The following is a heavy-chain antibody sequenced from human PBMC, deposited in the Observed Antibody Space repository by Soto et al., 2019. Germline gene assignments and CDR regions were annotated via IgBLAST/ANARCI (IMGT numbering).Heavy chain of an antibody. Sequence: GGSLRLSCAASGFTFSSYSMNWVRQAPGKGLEWVSSISSSSSYIYYADSVEGRFTISRDNAKNSLYLQMNSLRAEDTAVYYCARDQAMIIFDYWGQGTLVTVSS. CDR1: GFTFSSYS. CDR2: ISSSSSYI. CDR3: ARDQAMIIFDY. V-gene: IGHV3-21*01. D-gene: IGHD3-22*01. J-gene: IGHJ4*02.